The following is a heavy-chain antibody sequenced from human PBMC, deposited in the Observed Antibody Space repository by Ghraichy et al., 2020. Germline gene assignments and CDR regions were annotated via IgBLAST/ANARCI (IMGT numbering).Heavy chain of an antibody. V-gene: IGHV3-15*01. D-gene: IGHD5-24*01. CDR1: GFTFSNAW. J-gene: IGHJ4*02. CDR3: TTDEMATIQFHFVPH. CDR2: IKSKTDGGTT. Sequence: GGSLRLSCAASGFTFSNAWMSWVRQAPGKGLEWVGRIKSKTDGGTTDYAAPVKGRFTISRDDSKNTLYLQMNSLKTEDTAVYYCTTDEMATIQFHFVPHWGQGTLVTVSS.